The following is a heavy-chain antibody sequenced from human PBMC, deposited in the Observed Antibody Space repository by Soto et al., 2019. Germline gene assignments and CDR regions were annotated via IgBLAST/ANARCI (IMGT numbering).Heavy chain of an antibody. Sequence: GGSLRLSCAVSGFSFSTYWMSWVRQAPGRGLEWVANIKPDGGEKYYVASVKGRITISRDNAKNSLHLQMKSLRAEDTAVYYCAKKTTGNYPFDYWGQGTLVTVSS. CDR3: AKKTTGNYPFDY. CDR1: GFSFSTYW. D-gene: IGHD1-7*01. V-gene: IGHV3-7*05. CDR2: IKPDGGEK. J-gene: IGHJ4*02.